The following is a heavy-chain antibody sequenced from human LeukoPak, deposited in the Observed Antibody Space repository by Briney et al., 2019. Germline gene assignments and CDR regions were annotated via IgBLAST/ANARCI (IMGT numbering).Heavy chain of an antibody. Sequence: ASVKVSCKGSGGTFSNYAISWVRQAPGQGLEWIGGIILIFGTPNYAQKFQGRVTITADESTSTAYMELSSLRSEDTAVYYCARGEVPPHYFDYWGQGTLVTVSS. J-gene: IGHJ4*02. V-gene: IGHV1-69*13. CDR3: ARGEVPPHYFDY. CDR2: IILIFGTP. CDR1: GGTFSNYA.